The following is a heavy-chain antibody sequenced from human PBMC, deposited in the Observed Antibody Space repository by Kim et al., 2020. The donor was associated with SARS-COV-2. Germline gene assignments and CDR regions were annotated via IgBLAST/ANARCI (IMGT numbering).Heavy chain of an antibody. Sequence: GGSLRLSCAASGFTFSSYSMNWVRQAPGKGLEWVSYISSSSSTIYYADSVKGRFTISRDNAKNSLYLQMNSLRAEDTAVYYCAYDGDIFYYGMDVWGQGTTVTVSS. V-gene: IGHV3-48*04. D-gene: IGHD2-21*01. CDR3: AYDGDIFYYGMDV. CDR1: GFTFSSYS. CDR2: ISSSSSTI. J-gene: IGHJ6*02.